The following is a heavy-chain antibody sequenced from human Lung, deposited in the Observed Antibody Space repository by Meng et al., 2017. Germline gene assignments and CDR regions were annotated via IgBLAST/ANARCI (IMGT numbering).Heavy chain of an antibody. V-gene: IGHV1-18*01. J-gene: IGHJ4*02. CDR1: GYTFTTYG. CDR2: ISPYNGYT. D-gene: IGHD2-15*01. CDR3: AILSHCTGGTCYPYDY. Sequence: QVTLMQYGAEVKKPGAAGKVSCKASGYTFTTYGISWVRQAPGQGLEWMGWISPYNGYTSSIQKFQGRVTMTTDTSTSTAYMELMSLGSDDTAVYYCAILSHCTGGTCYPYDYWGQGTLVTVSS.